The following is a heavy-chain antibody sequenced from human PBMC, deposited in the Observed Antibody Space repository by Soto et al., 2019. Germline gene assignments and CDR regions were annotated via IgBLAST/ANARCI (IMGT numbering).Heavy chain of an antibody. Sequence: SETLSLTCAVYDRSFSGYYWSWIRQPPGKGLEWIGEINHSGSTNYNPSLKSRVTISVDTSKNQFSLKLSSVTAADTAVYYCARGYTRLGYCSGGSCYGTSAEYFQHWGQGTLVTVSS. CDR3: ARGYTRLGYCSGGSCYGTSAEYFQH. CDR1: DRSFSGYY. CDR2: INHSGST. J-gene: IGHJ1*01. D-gene: IGHD2-15*01. V-gene: IGHV4-34*01.